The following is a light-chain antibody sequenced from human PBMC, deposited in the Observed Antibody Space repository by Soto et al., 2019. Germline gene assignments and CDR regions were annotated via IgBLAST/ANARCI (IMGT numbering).Light chain of an antibody. Sequence: QSALTQPASVSGSPGQSITISCTGTSSDVGGYNYVSWYQQHPGKAPKLMIYEVSNRPSGVSNRFSGSKSGNTASLTISGLQAEDEGDYYFSSYTSSSTLVFGGGTKLTVL. CDR2: EVS. CDR3: SSYTSSSTLV. J-gene: IGLJ2*01. V-gene: IGLV2-14*01. CDR1: SSDVGGYNY.